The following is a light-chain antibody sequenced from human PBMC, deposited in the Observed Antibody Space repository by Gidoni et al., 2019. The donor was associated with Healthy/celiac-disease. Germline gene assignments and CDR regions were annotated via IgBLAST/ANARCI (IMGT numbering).Light chain of an antibody. CDR1: SLRSYY. J-gene: IGLJ3*02. V-gene: IGLV3-19*01. CDR2: GKN. Sequence: SSELTQDPAVSVALGQTVRITCQGDSLRSYYASWYQQKPGQAPVLVIYGKNNRPSGIPDRFSGSNSGNTASLTITGAQAEDEADYYCNSRDSSGNHLYWVFGGGTKLTVL. CDR3: NSRDSSGNHLYWV.